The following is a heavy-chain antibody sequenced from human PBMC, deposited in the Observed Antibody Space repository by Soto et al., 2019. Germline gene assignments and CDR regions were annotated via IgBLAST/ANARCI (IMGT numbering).Heavy chain of an antibody. Sequence: GESLKISCQASGYDFTTYLIAWVRQMPGKGLEWMGIIYPGDSDTKYSPSFQGQVTISADKSISTAFLQWSSLKASDTAMYYCARHGAGFDYWGQGTLVTVSS. CDR3: ARHGAGFDY. CDR1: GYDFTTYL. V-gene: IGHV5-51*01. J-gene: IGHJ4*02. D-gene: IGHD6-13*01. CDR2: IYPGDSDT.